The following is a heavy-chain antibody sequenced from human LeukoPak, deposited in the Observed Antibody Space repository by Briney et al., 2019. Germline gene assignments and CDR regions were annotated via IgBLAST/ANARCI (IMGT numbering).Heavy chain of an antibody. CDR1: GGTFSSYA. D-gene: IGHD3-10*01. V-gene: IGHV7-4-1*02. CDR3: ARDCYGSGSYYNIDY. CDR2: INTNTGNP. Sequence: VSVKVSCKASGGTFSSYAISWVRQAPGQGLEWMGWINTNTGNPTYAQGFTGRFVFSLDTSVSTAYLQISSLKAEDTAVYYCARDCYGSGSYYNIDYWGRGTLVTVSS. J-gene: IGHJ4*02.